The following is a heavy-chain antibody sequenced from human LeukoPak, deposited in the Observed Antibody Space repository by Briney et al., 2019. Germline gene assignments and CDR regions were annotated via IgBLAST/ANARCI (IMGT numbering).Heavy chain of an antibody. J-gene: IGHJ4*02. CDR1: GFTFSSYS. D-gene: IGHD6-13*01. Sequence: GGSLRLSCAASGFTFSSYSMNWVRQAPGKGLEWVSYIRSSSSTIYYADSVKGRFTISRDNAKNSLYLQMNSLRAEDTAVYYCAREYSSRGYFDYWGQGTLVTVSS. CDR2: IRSSSSTI. V-gene: IGHV3-48*01. CDR3: AREYSSRGYFDY.